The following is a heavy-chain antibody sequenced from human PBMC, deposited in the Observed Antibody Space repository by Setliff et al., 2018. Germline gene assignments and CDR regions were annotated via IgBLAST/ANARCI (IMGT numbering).Heavy chain of an antibody. CDR1: GYSFTSYG. J-gene: IGHJ4*02. Sequence: GASVKVSCKASGYSFTSYGITWVRQAPGQGLEWMGWISPYSGKTGYAQKFQGRVIMTRNTSISTAYLELNTLRSDDTAVYYCARERYFDYWGQGTLVTVSS. CDR3: ARERYFDY. V-gene: IGHV1-8*01. CDR2: ISPYSGKT.